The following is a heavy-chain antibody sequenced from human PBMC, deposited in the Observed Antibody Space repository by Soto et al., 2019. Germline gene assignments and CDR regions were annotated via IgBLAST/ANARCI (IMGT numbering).Heavy chain of an antibody. CDR2: IYYSGST. CDR3: ASPKIAFYNWFDP. V-gene: IGHV4-39*01. Sequence: QLQLQESGPGLVRPSETLSLTCTVSGGSISSSSYYWGWIRQPPGKGLEWIGSIYYSGSTYYNPSLQRRVTISVDTSKNQFSLKLSSVTAADTAVYYCASPKIAFYNWFDPWGQGTLVTVSS. CDR1: GGSISSSSYY. D-gene: IGHD3-3*02. J-gene: IGHJ5*02.